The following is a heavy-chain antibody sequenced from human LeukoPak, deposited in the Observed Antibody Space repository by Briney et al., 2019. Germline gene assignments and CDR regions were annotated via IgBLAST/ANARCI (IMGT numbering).Heavy chain of an antibody. CDR3: ATTISDSSGYYYFDY. D-gene: IGHD3-22*01. J-gene: IGHJ4*02. Sequence: ASVKVSCKALGYTFTDHYFHWLRQAPGQGVEWMGLINPNNGGTNYVQKFQGRVTMTRDTSISTAYMELSRLRSDDTAVYYCATTISDSSGYYYFDYGGQGTLVTVSS. CDR1: GYTFTDHY. CDR2: INPNNGGT. V-gene: IGHV1-2*02.